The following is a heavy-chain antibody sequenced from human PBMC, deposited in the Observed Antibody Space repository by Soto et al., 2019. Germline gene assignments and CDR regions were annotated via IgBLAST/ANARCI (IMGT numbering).Heavy chain of an antibody. CDR2: IYSSGDT. CDR1: GGSVTSGGYY. CDR3: ARLLGLRFFDY. J-gene: IGHJ4*02. Sequence: SETLSLTCTVSGGSVTSGGYYWSWIRHCPGKGLEWIGYIYSSGDTNYNPSLNSRVTMSVDTSKNQFSLKLSSVTAADTAVYYCARLLGLRFFDYWGQGTLVTVSS. V-gene: IGHV4-31*03. D-gene: IGHD4-17*01.